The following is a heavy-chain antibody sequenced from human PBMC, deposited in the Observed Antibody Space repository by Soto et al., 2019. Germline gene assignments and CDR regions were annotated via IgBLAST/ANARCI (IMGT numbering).Heavy chain of an antibody. CDR1: GFTFSDFA. D-gene: IGHD3-10*01. Sequence: GGSLRLSCLASGFTFSDFAMTWVRHVPGRGLEWVASLDGAGGSTYYAESVRGRFSISRDNSQNTLFLQMKRLTVDDTAIYYCAAPRDEYGSGVSWFTYGMDIWGQGTTVTVSS. CDR3: AAPRDEYGSGVSWFTYGMDI. CDR2: LDGAGGST. J-gene: IGHJ6*02. V-gene: IGHV3-23*01.